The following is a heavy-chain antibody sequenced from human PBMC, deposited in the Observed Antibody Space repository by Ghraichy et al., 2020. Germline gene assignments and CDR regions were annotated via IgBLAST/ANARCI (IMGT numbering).Heavy chain of an antibody. D-gene: IGHD4-17*01. V-gene: IGHV3-7*01. J-gene: IGHJ4*02. CDR2: IKSDGSDI. CDR3: ARDPYGDYKYGGADY. Sequence: GSLRLSCAASGFTFSRHWMSWVRQAPGKGLEWVASIKSDGSDIFYVDSVKGRFTISRDNAKNSVSLEMNSLRVEDTAVYYCARDPYGDYKYGGADYWGQGTLVRVSS. CDR1: GFTFSRHW.